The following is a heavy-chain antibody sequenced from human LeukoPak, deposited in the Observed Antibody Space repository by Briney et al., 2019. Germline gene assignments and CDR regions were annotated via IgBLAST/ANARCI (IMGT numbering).Heavy chain of an antibody. V-gene: IGHV3-23*01. CDR3: AELGITMIGGV. Sequence: GGSLRLSCSASGFTFSNFAMNWVRQAPGKGLEWVSIISGYGDSTYYTDSVKGRFTISRDNSKNTLYLQMSSLRAEDTAVYYCAELGITMIGGVWGKGTTVTISS. CDR2: ISGYGDST. J-gene: IGHJ6*04. CDR1: GFTFSNFA. D-gene: IGHD3-10*02.